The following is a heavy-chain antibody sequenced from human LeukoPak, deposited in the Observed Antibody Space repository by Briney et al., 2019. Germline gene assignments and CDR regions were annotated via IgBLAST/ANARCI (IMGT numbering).Heavy chain of an antibody. CDR2: ISGSGGTT. V-gene: IGHV3-23*01. CDR3: AKAIVGSSYRYYDY. J-gene: IGHJ4*02. D-gene: IGHD2-2*01. Sequence: GGSLRLSCAASGFTFINYIMSWVRQAPGKGLEWVSAISGSGGTTVYSDSVKGRFTVSRDNSRNTLYPQMNSLRAEDTAVYYCAKAIVGSSYRYYDYWGQGSLVTVSS. CDR1: GFTFINYI.